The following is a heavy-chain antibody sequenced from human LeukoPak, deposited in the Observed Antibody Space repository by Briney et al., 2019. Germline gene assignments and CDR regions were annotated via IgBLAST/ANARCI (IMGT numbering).Heavy chain of an antibody. J-gene: IGHJ5*02. CDR3: ARDPRIAARVSAGSPYNWFDP. V-gene: IGHV1-2*06. Sequence: GASVKVSCKASGYTFTGYYMHWVRQAPGQGLEWMGRISPNSGGTNYAQKFQGRVTMTRDTSISTAYMELSRLRSEDTAVYYCARDPRIAARVSAGSPYNWFDPWGQGTLVTVSS. CDR1: GYTFTGYY. D-gene: IGHD6-6*01. CDR2: ISPNSGGT.